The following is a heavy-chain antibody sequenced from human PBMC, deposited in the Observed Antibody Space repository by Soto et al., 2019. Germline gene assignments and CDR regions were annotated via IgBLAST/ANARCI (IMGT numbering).Heavy chain of an antibody. D-gene: IGHD3-3*01. CDR1: GGSFSGYY. CDR3: ARGPITIFGVVIMRYGMDV. CDR2: INHSGST. V-gene: IGHV4-34*01. J-gene: IGHJ6*02. Sequence: LSLTCAVYGGSFSGYYWSWIRQPPGKGLEWIGEINHSGSTNYNPSLKSRVTISVDTSKNQFSLKLSSVTAADTAVYYCARGPITIFGVVIMRYGMDVWGQGTTVTVSS.